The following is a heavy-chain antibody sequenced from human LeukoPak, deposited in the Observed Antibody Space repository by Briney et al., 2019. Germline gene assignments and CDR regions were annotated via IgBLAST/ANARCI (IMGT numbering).Heavy chain of an antibody. CDR1: GSTFSSYG. V-gene: IGHV3-33*01. CDR2: IWYDGSNK. Sequence: KAGGSLRLSCAASGSTFSSYGMHWVRQAPGKGLEWVAVIWYDGSNKYYADSVKGRFTISRDNSKNTLYLQMNSLRAEDTAVYYCARVYSGSYANWFDPWGQGTLVTVSS. CDR3: ARVYSGSYANWFDP. J-gene: IGHJ5*02. D-gene: IGHD1-26*01.